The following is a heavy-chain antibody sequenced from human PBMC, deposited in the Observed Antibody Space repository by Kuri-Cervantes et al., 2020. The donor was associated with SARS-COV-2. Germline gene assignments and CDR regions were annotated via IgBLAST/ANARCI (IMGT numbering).Heavy chain of an antibody. CDR3: ARDSRGYSGAFNWFDP. J-gene: IGHJ5*02. D-gene: IGHD5-12*01. CDR2: ISYDGSKV. V-gene: IGHV3-48*03. Sequence: GESLKISCAASGFTFSSHEMNWVRQAPGKGLEWLSYISYDGSKVLYADSVKGRFTISRDNAKNTLYLQMSSLRADDTAVYYCARDSRGYSGAFNWFDPWGQGTLVTVSS. CDR1: GFTFSSHE.